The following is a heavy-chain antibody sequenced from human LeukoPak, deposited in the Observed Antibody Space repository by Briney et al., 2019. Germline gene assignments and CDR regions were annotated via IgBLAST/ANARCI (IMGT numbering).Heavy chain of an antibody. CDR1: GYTFTSYD. V-gene: IGHV1-8*01. J-gene: IGHJ4*02. Sequence: ASVKVSCKASGYTFTSYDINWVRQATGQGLEWMGWMNPHSGNTGYAQKFQGRVTMTRNTSINTAHMELSSLRSEDTAMYYCAKGTKPVMTIPDYWGQGILVTVSS. CDR2: MNPHSGNT. CDR3: AKGTKPVMTIPDY. D-gene: IGHD1/OR15-1a*01.